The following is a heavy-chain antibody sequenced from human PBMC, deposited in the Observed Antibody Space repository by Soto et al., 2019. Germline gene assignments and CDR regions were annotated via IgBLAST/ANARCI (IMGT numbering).Heavy chain of an antibody. J-gene: IGHJ3*02. CDR2: ISSNGGST. CDR3: ARDGDCSSTSCYAFDI. Sequence: GGSLRLSCSASGFTFSSYAMHWVRQAPGKGLEYVSAISSNGGSTYYADSVKGRFTISRDNSKNTLYLQMGSLRAEDMAVYYCARDGDCSSTSCYAFDIWGQGTMVTVSS. D-gene: IGHD2-2*01. CDR1: GFTFSSYA. V-gene: IGHV3-64*02.